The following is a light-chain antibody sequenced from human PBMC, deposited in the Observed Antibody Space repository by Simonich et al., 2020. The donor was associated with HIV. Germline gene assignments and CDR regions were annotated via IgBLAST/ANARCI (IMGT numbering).Light chain of an antibody. Sequence: DIVMTQSPDPLAVSLGERATINCKSSQSVLYSSNNKNYLAWYQQKPGQPPKLLIYLASTRESGVPDRFSGSGSGTDFTLTISSLQAEDVAVYYCQQYYSTPSYTFGQGSKLEIK. CDR2: LAS. CDR1: QSVLYSSNNKNY. V-gene: IGKV4-1*01. CDR3: QQYYSTPSYT. J-gene: IGKJ2*01.